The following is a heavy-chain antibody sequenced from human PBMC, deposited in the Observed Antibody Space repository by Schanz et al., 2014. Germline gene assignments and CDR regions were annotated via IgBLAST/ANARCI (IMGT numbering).Heavy chain of an antibody. J-gene: IGHJ4*02. CDR2: ISYGTSYI. CDR1: GFNFSSYS. D-gene: IGHD3-9*01. V-gene: IGHV3-21*01. CDR3: VREGSTTPVAGLRSFDWLGRFDY. Sequence: EVKMVESGGGLVKPGGSLRLSCAASGFNFSSYSLNWVRQAPGKGLEWVSSISYGTSYIYYAESVKGRFTISRDNAKNSLYLQMNGLRAEDTAVYYCVREGSTTPVAGLRSFDWLGRFDYWGQGALVTVSS.